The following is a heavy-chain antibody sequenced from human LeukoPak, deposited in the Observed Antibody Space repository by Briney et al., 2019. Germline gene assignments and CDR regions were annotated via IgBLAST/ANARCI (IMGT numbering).Heavy chain of an antibody. CDR1: GGSISNYY. J-gene: IGHJ4*02. V-gene: IGHV4-59*01. CDR2: IYSSGST. CDR3: ARFAYCGGHCWYYFDY. Sequence: SETLSLTCTVSGGSISNYYWSWIRQPPGKGLEWIGYIYSSGSTNYNPSLKSRVTVSVDTSKNQFSLKLSSVTAADTAVYYCARFAYCGGHCWYYFDYWGQGSLVTVSS. D-gene: IGHD2-21*02.